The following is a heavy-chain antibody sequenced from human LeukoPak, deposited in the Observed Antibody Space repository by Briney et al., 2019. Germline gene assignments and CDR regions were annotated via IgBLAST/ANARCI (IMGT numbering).Heavy chain of an antibody. D-gene: IGHD5-12*01. J-gene: IGHJ4*02. CDR3: ARAAHRRARGYSGYGLWY. CDR2: IYYSGST. CDR1: GGSISSGDYY. Sequence: SETLSLTCTVSGGSISSGDYYWSWIRQPPGKGLEWIGYIYYSGSTYYNPSLKSRVTISVDTSKNQFSLKLSSVTAADTAVYYCARAAHRRARGYSGYGLWYWGQGTLVTVSS. V-gene: IGHV4-30-4*08.